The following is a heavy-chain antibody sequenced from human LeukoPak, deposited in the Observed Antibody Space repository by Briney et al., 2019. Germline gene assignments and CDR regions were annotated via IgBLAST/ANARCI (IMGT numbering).Heavy chain of an antibody. CDR1: GFTFSNYA. V-gene: IGHV3-23*01. D-gene: IGHD3-10*01. Sequence: GGSLRLSCLASGFTFSNYAMSWVRQAPGKGLEWVSAISGSDGSTYYADSVKGRFTISRDNSKNTLYLQMNSLRAEDTAVYYCAKVGHSGSGSYGDWGQGTLVTVSS. J-gene: IGHJ4*02. CDR2: ISGSDGST. CDR3: AKVGHSGSGSYGD.